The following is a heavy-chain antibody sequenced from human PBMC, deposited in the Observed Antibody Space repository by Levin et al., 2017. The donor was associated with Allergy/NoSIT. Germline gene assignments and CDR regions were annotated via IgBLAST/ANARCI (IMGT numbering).Heavy chain of an antibody. Sequence: SETLSLTCAVSGGSISTTKWWSWVRQPPGKGLEWIGEISHGGSTNYNPSLESRVTMSLDKSKNQFSLNLNSVTAADTAVYYCARVPDCISTSCYTGGWFDPWGQGTLVTVSS. J-gene: IGHJ5*02. CDR1: GGSISTTKW. D-gene: IGHD2-2*02. V-gene: IGHV4-4*02. CDR2: ISHGGST. CDR3: ARVPDCISTSCYTGGWFDP.